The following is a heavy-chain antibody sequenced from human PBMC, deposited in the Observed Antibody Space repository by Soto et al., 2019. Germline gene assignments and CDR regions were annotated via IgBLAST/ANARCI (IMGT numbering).Heavy chain of an antibody. CDR1: GGTFSSYA. Sequence: AASVKVSCKASGGTFSSYAISWVRQAPGQGLEWMGGIIPIFGTANYAQKFQGRVTITADESTSTAYMELSSLRSEDTAVYYCARAPGYYYYYGMDVWGQGTTVTVSS. J-gene: IGHJ6*02. CDR2: IIPIFGTA. V-gene: IGHV1-69*13. CDR3: ARAPGYYYYYGMDV.